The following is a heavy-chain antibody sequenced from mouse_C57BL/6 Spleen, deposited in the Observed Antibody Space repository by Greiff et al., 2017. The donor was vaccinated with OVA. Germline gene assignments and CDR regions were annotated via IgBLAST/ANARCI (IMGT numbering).Heavy chain of an antibody. D-gene: IGHD1-1*01. Sequence: DVKLVESGGGLVKPGGSLKLSCAASGFTFSSYAMSWVRQTPEKRLEWVATISDGGSYTYYPDNVKGRFTIYRDNAKNNLYLQMSHLKSEDTAMYYCTRERDYYGSSRYYAMDYWGQGTSVTVSS. J-gene: IGHJ4*01. CDR3: TRERDYYGSSRYYAMDY. CDR2: ISDGGSYT. V-gene: IGHV5-4*01. CDR1: GFTFSSYA.